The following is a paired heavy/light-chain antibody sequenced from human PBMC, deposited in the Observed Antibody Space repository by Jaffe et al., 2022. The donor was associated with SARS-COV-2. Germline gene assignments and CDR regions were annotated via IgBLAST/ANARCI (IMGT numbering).Light chain of an antibody. CDR2: NTD. Sequence: QTVVTQEPSFSVSPGGTVTLTCGLSSGSVSTTYYPSWYQQTPGQAPRTLMYNTDTRSSGVPDRFSGSILGNKAALTITGAQADDESDYYCVLYVGSGIFVFGTGTKVTVL. J-gene: IGLJ1*01. V-gene: IGLV8-61*01. CDR1: SGSVSTTYY. CDR3: VLYVGSGIFV.
Heavy chain of an antibody. CDR1: GFTFSSHG. J-gene: IGHJ6*02. CDR2: ISNSGGGT. Sequence: EVQLLESGGGLVQPGGSLRLSCTVSGFTFSSHGMNWVRQAPGKGPEWVSGISNSGGGTYYADSVKGRFTISRDNSKNTLYLQMNSLRAEDAAVYYCAQSGYHYYYGMDVWGPGTTVTVSS. D-gene: IGHD1-1*01. CDR3: AQSGYHYYYGMDV. V-gene: IGHV3-23*01.